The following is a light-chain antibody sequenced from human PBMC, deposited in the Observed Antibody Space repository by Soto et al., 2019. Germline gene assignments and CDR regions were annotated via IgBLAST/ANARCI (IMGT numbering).Light chain of an antibody. Sequence: DIQITQSTSTPSASVVYIFHTTFLASQSISSWLAWYQQKPGKDHKILIYDASSLESGVQSRFSGSGSGTEFTLTIRSLQPDDFATYYCKKYNSYYPTCGKGTKGDI. CDR1: QSISSW. J-gene: IGKJ1*01. CDR2: DAS. V-gene: IGKV1-5*01. CDR3: KKYNSYYPT.